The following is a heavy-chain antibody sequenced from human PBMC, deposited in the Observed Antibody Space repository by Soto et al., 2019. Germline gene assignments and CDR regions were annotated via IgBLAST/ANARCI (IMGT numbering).Heavy chain of an antibody. J-gene: IGHJ4*02. V-gene: IGHV1-18*01. Sequence: QVPLVQSGAEVKKPGASVKVSCKASGYTFTSYGISWVRQAPGQGLEWMGWISAYNGNTNYAQKLQGRVTMTTDTSTSSDYMERRRLSSDGTAVYYCASDRWVETPAYYYGSGSYLHRFDYWGQGTLVTVS. CDR2: ISAYNGNT. CDR3: ASDRWVETPAYYYGSGSYLHRFDY. D-gene: IGHD3-10*01. CDR1: GYTFTSYG.